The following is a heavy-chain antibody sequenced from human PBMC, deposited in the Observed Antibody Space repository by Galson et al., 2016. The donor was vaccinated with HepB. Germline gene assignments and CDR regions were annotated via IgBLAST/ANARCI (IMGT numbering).Heavy chain of an antibody. CDR1: GGSISSGSYY. V-gene: IGHV4-61*02. D-gene: IGHD5-24*01. Sequence: TLSLTCTVSGGSISSGSYYWSWIRQPAGKGLGGLGWIGRIHTTGSTNYNPSLKSRVTISVDTSKNQFPLKLSSVTAADTAVYYCAREDGSGGYYYGMDVWGKGTTVTVPS. CDR2: IHTTGST. CDR3: AREDGSGGYYYGMDV. J-gene: IGHJ6*04.